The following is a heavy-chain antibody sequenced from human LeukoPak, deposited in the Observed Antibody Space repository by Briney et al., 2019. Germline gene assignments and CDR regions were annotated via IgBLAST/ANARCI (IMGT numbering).Heavy chain of an antibody. V-gene: IGHV4-4*09. CDR1: GGSISSYY. J-gene: IGHJ4*02. CDR2: IYTSGST. D-gene: IGHD6-13*01. Sequence: PSETLSLTCTVSGGSISSYYWSWIRQPPGKGLEWIGYIYTSGSTNYNPSLKSRVTISVDTSKNQFSLKLSSVTAADTAVYYCARLYGQAAADYWGQGTLVTVSS. CDR3: ARLYGQAAADY.